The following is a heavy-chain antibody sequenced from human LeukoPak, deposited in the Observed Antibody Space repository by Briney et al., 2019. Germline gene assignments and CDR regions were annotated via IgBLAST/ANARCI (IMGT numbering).Heavy chain of an antibody. D-gene: IGHD6-13*01. CDR3: ARDRRKAAGTPLDY. CDR1: GYTFTGYY. J-gene: IGHJ4*02. V-gene: IGHV1-2*02. CDR2: INPNSGGT. Sequence: GASVKVSCKASGYTFTGYYMHWVRRAPGQGLEWMGWINPNSGGTNYAQKFQGRVTMTRDTSISTAYMELSRLRSDDTAVYYCARDRRKAAGTPLDYWGQGTLVTVFS.